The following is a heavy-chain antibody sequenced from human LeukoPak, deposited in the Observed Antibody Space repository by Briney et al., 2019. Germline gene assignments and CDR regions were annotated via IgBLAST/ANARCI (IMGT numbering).Heavy chain of an antibody. CDR3: ARGAYDSSGYLLDI. J-gene: IGHJ3*02. CDR2: IYSGGST. D-gene: IGHD3-22*01. V-gene: IGHV3-53*01. CDR1: GFTVSSNY. Sequence: GGSLRLSCAASGFTVSSNYMSWVRQAPGKGLEWVSVIYSGGSTYYADSVKGRFTISRDNSKNTLYLQMNSLRAEDTAVHYCARGAYDSSGYLLDIWGQGTMVTVSS.